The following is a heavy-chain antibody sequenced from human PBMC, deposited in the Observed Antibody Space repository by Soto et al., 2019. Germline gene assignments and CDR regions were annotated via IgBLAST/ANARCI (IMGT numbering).Heavy chain of an antibody. CDR1: GGSFSGYY. D-gene: IGHD3-16*02. CDR2: INHSGST. Sequence: SETLSLTCAVYGGSFSGYYWSWIRQPPGKGLEWIGEINHSGSTNYNPSLKSRVTISVDTSKNQFSLKLSSVTAAGTAVYYCARVPVGDYVWGSYRFRSYYFDYWGQGTPVTAS. CDR3: ARVPVGDYVWGSYRFRSYYFDY. J-gene: IGHJ4*02. V-gene: IGHV4-34*01.